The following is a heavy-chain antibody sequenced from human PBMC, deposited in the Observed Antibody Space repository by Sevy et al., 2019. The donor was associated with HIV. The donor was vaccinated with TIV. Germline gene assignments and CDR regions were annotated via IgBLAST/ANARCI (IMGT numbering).Heavy chain of an antibody. CDR3: AREGCSRPHDY. CDR1: GFAFHEYS. J-gene: IGHJ4*02. V-gene: IGHV3-23*01. Sequence: GGSLRLSCAASGFAFHEYSMSWIRQAPGKGLEWVAPVSFGCGKINYADSVKGRFSISRDNSKNSFYLQMDNLRVEDTALYYCAREGCSRPHDYWGQGTRVTVSS. CDR2: VSFGCGKI. D-gene: IGHD2-8*01.